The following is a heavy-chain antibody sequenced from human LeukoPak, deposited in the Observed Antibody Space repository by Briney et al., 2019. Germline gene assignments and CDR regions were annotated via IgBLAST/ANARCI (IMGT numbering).Heavy chain of an antibody. CDR1: GYTFTSYY. D-gene: IGHD2-15*01. V-gene: IGHV1-46*01. CDR3: ARDQGYCSGGSCLNDAFDI. CDR2: INPSGGST. Sequence: VASVKVSCKASGYTFTSYYMHWVRHAARQGLEFMGIINPSGGSTSYAQKFQGRVTMTRDTSTSTVYMELSSLRSEDTAVYYCARDQGYCSGGSCLNDAFDIWGQGTMVTVSS. J-gene: IGHJ3*02.